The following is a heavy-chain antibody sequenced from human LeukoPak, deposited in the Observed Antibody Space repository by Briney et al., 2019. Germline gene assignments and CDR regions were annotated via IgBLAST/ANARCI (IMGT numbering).Heavy chain of an antibody. V-gene: IGHV4-39*01. D-gene: IGHD3-10*01. J-gene: IGHJ4*02. CDR3: ARQMPYYYGSGSYCFDY. CDR1: GGSISSSSYY. Sequence: SETLSLTCTVSGGSISSSSYYWGWIRQPPGKGLEWIGSIYYSGSTYYNPSLKSRVAISVDTSKNQFSLKLSSVTAADTAVYYCARQMPYYYGSGSYCFDYWGQGTLVTVSS. CDR2: IYYSGST.